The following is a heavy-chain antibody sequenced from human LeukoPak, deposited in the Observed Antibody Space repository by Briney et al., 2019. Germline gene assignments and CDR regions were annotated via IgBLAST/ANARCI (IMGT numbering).Heavy chain of an antibody. CDR2: ISPIFGTA. J-gene: IGHJ5*02. CDR3: ARDYYDFWSGYYTGPLNWFDP. Sequence: SVKLSCKASGATFSSYAISWGRQAPGHGLEWMGGISPIFGTASYAQKFQGRVTITADASTSTAYMELSSLRSEDTAVYYCARDYYDFWSGYYTGPLNWFDPRGQGTLVTVSS. V-gene: IGHV1-69*01. CDR1: GATFSSYA. D-gene: IGHD3-3*01.